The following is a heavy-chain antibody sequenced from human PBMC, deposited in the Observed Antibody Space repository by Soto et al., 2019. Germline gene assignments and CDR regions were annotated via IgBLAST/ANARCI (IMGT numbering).Heavy chain of an antibody. J-gene: IGHJ6*02. Sequence: RGSGYSSTSYWIGRVRKMPGKGLEWMGIIYPGDSDTRYSPSFQGQVTISADKSISTAYLQWSSLKASDTAMYYCARHIEALPKKYGMDVWGQRTTVTVSS. D-gene: IGHD3-16*02. CDR2: IYPGDSDT. CDR1: GYSSTSYW. CDR3: ARHIEALPKKYGMDV. V-gene: IGHV5-51*01.